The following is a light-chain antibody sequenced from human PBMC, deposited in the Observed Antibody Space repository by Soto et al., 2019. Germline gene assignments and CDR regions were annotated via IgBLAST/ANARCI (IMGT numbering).Light chain of an antibody. J-gene: IGLJ1*01. CDR3: GSATSSSTRV. V-gene: IGLV2-14*01. CDR1: NSYVGGYNY. CDR2: DVS. Sequence: QSSFTQPTSVSGSTVQFSAIACSGKNSYVGGYNYVSWYQQHPGKAPKLMIYDVSNPPSGVSNRFSGSKSGNTASLTIFGLQAEDEADSSCGSATSSSTRVFGGGTKETV.